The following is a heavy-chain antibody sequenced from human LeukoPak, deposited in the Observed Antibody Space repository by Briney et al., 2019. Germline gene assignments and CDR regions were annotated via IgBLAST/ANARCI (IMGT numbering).Heavy chain of an antibody. Sequence: SVKVSCKASGGTFSNYAINWVRQAPGQGLDWMGRITPILGLINYAQKFQGRVTITADKSTSTGYMDVTGLRSDDTAVYYCARGRGSRTGYNGDYLDYWGQGTLVTVSS. D-gene: IGHD5-18*01. CDR3: ARGRGSRTGYNGDYLDY. V-gene: IGHV1-69*04. CDR1: GGTFSNYA. J-gene: IGHJ4*02. CDR2: ITPILGLI.